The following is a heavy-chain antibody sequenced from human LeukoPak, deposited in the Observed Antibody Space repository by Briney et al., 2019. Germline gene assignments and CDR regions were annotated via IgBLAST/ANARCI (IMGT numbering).Heavy chain of an antibody. J-gene: IGHJ4*02. CDR1: GFTFSSYW. V-gene: IGHV3-7*03. CDR3: TTDSGVYCSGGSCYSDY. Sequence: GGSLRLSCADSGFTFSSYWISWVRQAPGKGLEWVANINQDGSEKYYVDSVRGRFTISRDNAKNSLYLQMNSLRAEDTAVYYCTTDSGVYCSGGSCYSDYWGQGTLVTVSS. D-gene: IGHD2-15*01. CDR2: INQDGSEK.